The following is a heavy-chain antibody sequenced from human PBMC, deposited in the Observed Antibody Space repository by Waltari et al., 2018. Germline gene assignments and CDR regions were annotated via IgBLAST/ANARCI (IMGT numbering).Heavy chain of an antibody. Sequence: EVQLLESGGGLVQPGGSLRLSCAASGFTISSYAMNWVRQAPGKGLEWVSGIIGSGGGTYYAESVKGRFTISRDNSKNTLYLQMNSLRAGDTAVYYCAKDRRYISSWSTVFDIWGQGTMVTVSS. CDR1: GFTISSYA. CDR2: IIGSGGGT. J-gene: IGHJ3*02. V-gene: IGHV3-23*01. D-gene: IGHD6-13*01. CDR3: AKDRRYISSWSTVFDI.